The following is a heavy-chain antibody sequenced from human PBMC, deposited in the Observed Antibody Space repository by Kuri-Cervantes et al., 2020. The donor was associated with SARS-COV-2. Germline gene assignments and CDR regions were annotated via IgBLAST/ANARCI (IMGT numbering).Heavy chain of an antibody. D-gene: IGHD1-1*01. CDR1: GFTFSSYS. CDR2: ISSSSSYI. Sequence: GESLKISCAASGFTFSSYSMNWVRQAPGKGLEWVSSISSSSSYIYYADSVKGRFTISRDNAKNSLYLQMNSLRAEDTAVYYCARGETGLGNDYWGQGILVTVSS. CDR3: ARGETGLGNDY. V-gene: IGHV3-21*01. J-gene: IGHJ4*02.